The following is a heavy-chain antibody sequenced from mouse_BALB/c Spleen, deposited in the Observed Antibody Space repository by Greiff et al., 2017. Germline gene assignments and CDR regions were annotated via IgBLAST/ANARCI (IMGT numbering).Heavy chain of an antibody. D-gene: IGHD1-1*02. CDR1: GFTFSSYT. J-gene: IGHJ3*01. CDR3: ARGDYVAWFAY. V-gene: IGHV5-12-2*01. Sequence: EVKLVESGGGLVQPGGSLKLSCAASGFTFSSYTMSWVRQTPEKRLEWVAYISNGGGSTYYPDTVKGRFTISRDNAKNTLYLQMSSLKSEDTAMYYCARGDYVAWFAYWGQGTLVTVSA. CDR2: ISNGGGST.